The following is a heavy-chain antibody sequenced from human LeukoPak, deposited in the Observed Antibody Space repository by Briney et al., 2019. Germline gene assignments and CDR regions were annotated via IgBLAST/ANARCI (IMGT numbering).Heavy chain of an antibody. CDR3: ANLRMVRGTNLPDDAFDI. CDR1: GFTFSSYG. D-gene: IGHD3-10*01. V-gene: IGHV3-30*18. Sequence: PGRSLRLSCAASGFTFSSYGMHWVRQAPGKGLEWVAVISYDGSNKYYADSVKGRFTISRDNSKNTLYLQMNSLRAEDTAVYYCANLRMVRGTNLPDDAFDIRGQGTMVTVSS. CDR2: ISYDGSNK. J-gene: IGHJ3*02.